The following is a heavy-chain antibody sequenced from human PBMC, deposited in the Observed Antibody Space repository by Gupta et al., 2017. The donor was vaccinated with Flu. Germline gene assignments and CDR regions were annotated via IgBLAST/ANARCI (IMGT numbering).Heavy chain of an antibody. D-gene: IGHD3-10*01. J-gene: IGHJ4*02. CDR1: GFTFRTYS. V-gene: IGHV3-21*05. Sequence: EVQLVESGGGLVTPGGSLRLSCAASGFTFRTYSMNWVRQAPGKWLEWGSVISDRGDVISYADAGKDRFTIYRDNAKKAPYLQMKSLREADXAXSYCARXRSYRGEFYPLDYWGRGTLVTVSS. CDR2: ISDRGDVI. CDR3: ARXRSYRGEFYPLDY.